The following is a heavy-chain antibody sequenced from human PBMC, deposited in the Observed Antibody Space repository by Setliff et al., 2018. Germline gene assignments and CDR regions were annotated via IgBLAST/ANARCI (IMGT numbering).Heavy chain of an antibody. CDR2: IVSCSNWI. Sequence: GGSLRLSCAASGLTFSSDTMNWVRQAPGQGLEWVSSIVSCSNWIYYADSVKGLFTISRDNAKNSMYLQMNSLRAEETATYYCARLVNCFSTHCSPSDFWGQGTLVTVSS. V-gene: IGHV3-21*01. CDR3: ARLVNCFSTHCSPSDF. D-gene: IGHD2-2*01. CDR1: GLTFSSDT. J-gene: IGHJ4*02.